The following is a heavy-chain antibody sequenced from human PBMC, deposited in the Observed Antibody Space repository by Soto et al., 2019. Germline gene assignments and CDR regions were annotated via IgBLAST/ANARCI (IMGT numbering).Heavy chain of an antibody. D-gene: IGHD3-22*01. CDR3: ARDYYYDSRSSSVNWFDP. Sequence: GGSLRLSCVASEFTFSKYWMHWVRQAPGKGLVWVSRINMDGTKTAYADSVKGRFTVSRDNANNTLYLQMNSLGVEDTAVYYCARDYYYDSRSSSVNWFDPWGQGTLVAVS. CDR1: EFTFSKYW. J-gene: IGHJ5*02. V-gene: IGHV3-74*01. CDR2: INMDGTKT.